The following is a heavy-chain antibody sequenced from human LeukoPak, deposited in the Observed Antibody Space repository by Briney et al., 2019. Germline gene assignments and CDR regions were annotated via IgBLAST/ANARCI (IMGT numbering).Heavy chain of an antibody. CDR3: ARGRNQRPRYFDL. Sequence: IPSETLSLTCTVSGGSISSYYWSWIRQPPGKGLEWIGYIYYSGSTNYNPSLKSRVTISVDTSKNQFSLKLSSVTAADTAVYYCARGRNQRPRYFDLWGRGTLVTVSS. CDR1: GGSISSYY. D-gene: IGHD1-14*01. V-gene: IGHV4-59*12. J-gene: IGHJ2*01. CDR2: IYYSGST.